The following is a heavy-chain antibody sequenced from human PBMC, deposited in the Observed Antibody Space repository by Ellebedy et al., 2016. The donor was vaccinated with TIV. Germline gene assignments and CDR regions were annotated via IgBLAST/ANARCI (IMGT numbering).Heavy chain of an antibody. CDR2: ISTISDDV. J-gene: IGHJ4*02. V-gene: IGHV3-21*01. Sequence: PGGSLRLSCAASGFAFGGFCMNWVRQAPGKGLEWVSSISTISDDVHHADSVKGRFTISRDNAKNSLYLQMNSLRAEDTAVYYCSRGGGCGGGTCYYPNFWGQGTLVTVSS. D-gene: IGHD2-15*01. CDR1: GFAFGGFC. CDR3: SRGGGCGGGTCYYPNF.